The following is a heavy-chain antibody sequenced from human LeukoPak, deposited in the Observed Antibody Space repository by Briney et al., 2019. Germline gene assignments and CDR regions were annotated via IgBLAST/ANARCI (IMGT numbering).Heavy chain of an antibody. V-gene: IGHV3-23*01. CDR3: AKGLYSSSYYYYYMDV. CDR2: ISGSGGST. Sequence: PGGSLRLSCAASGFTFSSYAMSWVRQAPGKGLEWVSAISGSGGSTYYADSVKGRFTISRDNSKNTLYLQMNSLRAEDTAVYYCAKGLYSSSYYYYYMDVWGKGTTVTVSS. CDR1: GFTFSSYA. D-gene: IGHD6-6*01. J-gene: IGHJ6*03.